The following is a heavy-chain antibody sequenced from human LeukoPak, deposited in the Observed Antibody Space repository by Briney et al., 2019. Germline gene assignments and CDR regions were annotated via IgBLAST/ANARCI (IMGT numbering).Heavy chain of an antibody. CDR2: ISSSSSYI. Sequence: KTGGSLRLSCAASGFTFSSYSMNWVRQAPGKGLEWVSSISSSSSYIYYADSVKGRFTISRDNAKNSLYLQMNSLRDEDTAVYYCARDRGYCSGGSCYTYYFDYWGQGTLVTVSS. V-gene: IGHV3-21*01. J-gene: IGHJ4*02. CDR1: GFTFSSYS. CDR3: ARDRGYCSGGSCYTYYFDY. D-gene: IGHD2-15*01.